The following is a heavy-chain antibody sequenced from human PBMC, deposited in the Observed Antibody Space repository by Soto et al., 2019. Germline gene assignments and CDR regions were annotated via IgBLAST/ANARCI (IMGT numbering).Heavy chain of an antibody. CDR3: AKDMPPNGKYSSSWYSVY. D-gene: IGHD6-13*01. CDR1: GFTFSSYA. Sequence: GGSLRLSCAASGFTFSSYAMSWVRQAPGKGLEWVSAISGSGGSTYYADSVKGRFTISRDNSKNTLYLQMNSLRAEDTAVYYCAKDMPPNGKYSSSWYSVYWGQGTLVTVSS. V-gene: IGHV3-23*01. CDR2: ISGSGGST. J-gene: IGHJ4*02.